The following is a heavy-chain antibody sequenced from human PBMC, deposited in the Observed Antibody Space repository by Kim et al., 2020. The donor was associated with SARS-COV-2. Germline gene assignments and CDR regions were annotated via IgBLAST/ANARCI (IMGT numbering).Heavy chain of an antibody. J-gene: IGHJ3*02. Sequence: YAASGRGRFTIARDNSKNTLYLQMNSLRPEDTAVYYCAREEYSYSLGAFDIWGQGTMVTVSS. D-gene: IGHD5-18*01. CDR3: AREEYSYSLGAFDI. V-gene: IGHV3-30*03.